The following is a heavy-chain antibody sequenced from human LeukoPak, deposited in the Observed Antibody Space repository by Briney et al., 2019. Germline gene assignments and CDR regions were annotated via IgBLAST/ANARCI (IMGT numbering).Heavy chain of an antibody. CDR1: GGTFSSYA. J-gene: IGHJ3*02. CDR3: ARDGDDFWSGYLDAFDI. D-gene: IGHD3-3*01. V-gene: IGHV1-69*13. CDR2: IIPIFGTA. Sequence: SVKVSCKASGGTFSSYAISWVRQAPGQGLEWMGGIIPIFGTANYAQKFQGRVTITADESTSTACMELSSLRSEDTAVYYCARDGDDFWSGYLDAFDIWGQGTMVTVSS.